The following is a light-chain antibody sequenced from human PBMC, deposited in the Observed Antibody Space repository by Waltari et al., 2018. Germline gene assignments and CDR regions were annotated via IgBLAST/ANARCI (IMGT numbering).Light chain of an antibody. CDR3: QQSNNWPYT. V-gene: IGKV3-15*01. CDR1: QSVSID. J-gene: IGKJ2*01. Sequence: EIVMTQSPATLSVSPGERATLSCRASQSVSIDLAWYQQKPGQSPRLLMFGASTRATGIPARFSGSGSGTEFTLTISSLQSEDFAVYYCQQSNNWPYTFGQWTKLEIK. CDR2: GAS.